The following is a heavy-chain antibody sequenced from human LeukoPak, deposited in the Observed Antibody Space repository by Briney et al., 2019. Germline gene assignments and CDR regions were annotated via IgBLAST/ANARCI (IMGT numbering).Heavy chain of an antibody. CDR3: ARVGYTDTWYSSPPFDY. V-gene: IGHV3-66*01. CDR1: GFTVSNNY. Sequence: GGSLRLSYAVSGFTVSNNYMSWVRQAPGKGLEWVSIIYSGGSTYYADSVKGRFTISRDNSKNIVYLQMNSLRAEDTALYYCARVGYTDTWYSSPPFDYWGQGTLVTVSS. J-gene: IGHJ4*02. D-gene: IGHD2-15*01. CDR2: IYSGGST.